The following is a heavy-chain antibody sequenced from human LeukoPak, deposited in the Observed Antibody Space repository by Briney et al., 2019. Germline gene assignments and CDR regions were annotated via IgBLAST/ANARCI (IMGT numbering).Heavy chain of an antibody. J-gene: IGHJ4*02. CDR2: IYHSGST. Sequence: SETLSLTCTVSGYSISSGYYWGWSRQPPGKGLEWIGNIYHSGSTYYNPSLKSRVTISVDTSKNQFSLKLSSVTAADTAVYYCARGAYDFDYWGQGTLVTVSS. D-gene: IGHD3-16*01. CDR3: ARGAYDFDY. V-gene: IGHV4-38-2*02. CDR1: GYSISSGYY.